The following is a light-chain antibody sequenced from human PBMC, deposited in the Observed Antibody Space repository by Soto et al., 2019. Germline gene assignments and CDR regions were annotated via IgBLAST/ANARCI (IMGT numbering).Light chain of an antibody. V-gene: IGLV1-51*01. CDR1: SSNIGNNS. Sequence: QSVLTQPPSVSAAPGQKVTISCSGSSSNIGNNSVSWYQQLPGTAPKLLIYDNNYRPSGIPDRFSGSKSGKSATLGITGLQTGDEADYYCGTWDSSLGAGVFGGGTKLTVL. J-gene: IGLJ3*02. CDR3: GTWDSSLGAGV. CDR2: DNN.